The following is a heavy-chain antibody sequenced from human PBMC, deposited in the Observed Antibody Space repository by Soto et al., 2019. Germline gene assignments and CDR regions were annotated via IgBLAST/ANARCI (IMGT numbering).Heavy chain of an antibody. Sequence: SETLSLTCVISGDSASSNSAAWNWIRQSPSRGLEWLGRTYYRSKWYNDYAVSVKSRITINPDTSKNQFSLLLNSVTPEDTAVYYCARDSPFCSGRSCPTHFDNWGLGTLVTGSS. J-gene: IGHJ4*02. D-gene: IGHD2-15*01. V-gene: IGHV6-1*01. CDR2: TYYRSKWYN. CDR1: GDSASSNSAA. CDR3: ARDSPFCSGRSCPTHFDN.